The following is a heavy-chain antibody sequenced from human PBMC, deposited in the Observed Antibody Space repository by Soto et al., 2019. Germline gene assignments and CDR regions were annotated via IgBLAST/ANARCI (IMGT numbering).Heavy chain of an antibody. CDR2: INSDASST. V-gene: IGHV3-74*01. D-gene: IGHD6-13*01. Sequence: EVQLVESGGGLVHPGGSLRLSCTASGFTFSTHWMHWVRQAPGKGLVWVSRINSDASSTDYADSVRGRFTISRDRAKNTLYLQMVRLRAEDPAVYYCASGLVEHSSSWYDYWGQGTLVTVSS. CDR1: GFTFSTHW. CDR3: ASGLVEHSSSWYDY. J-gene: IGHJ4*02.